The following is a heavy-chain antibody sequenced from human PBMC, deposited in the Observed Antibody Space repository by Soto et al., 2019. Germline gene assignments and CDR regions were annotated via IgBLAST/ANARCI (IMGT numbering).Heavy chain of an antibody. J-gene: IGHJ4*02. D-gene: IGHD5-12*01. V-gene: IGHV3-53*01. Sequence: EVQLVESGGGLIQPGGSLRLSCAASGFIVSSSYMSWVRQAPGKGLEWVSVIYSGGSTYYADSVKGRFTISRDNSKNTLSLQMNSLRAEDTAVYYCARAQGQVAIAPGYWGQGTLVTVSS. CDR1: GFIVSSSY. CDR3: ARAQGQVAIAPGY. CDR2: IYSGGST.